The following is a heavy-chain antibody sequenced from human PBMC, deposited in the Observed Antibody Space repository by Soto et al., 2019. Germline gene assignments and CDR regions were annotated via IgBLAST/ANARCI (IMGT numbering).Heavy chain of an antibody. CDR2: IIPILGIA. CDR1: GGTFSSYT. CDR3: ARTEQLVGGFNWFDP. J-gene: IGHJ5*02. V-gene: IGHV1-69*02. Sequence: SVKVSCKAFGGTFSSYTISWVRQAPGQGLERMGRIIPILGIANYAQKIQGRVTITADKSTSTAYMELSSLRSEDTAVYYCARTEQLVGGFNWFDPWGQGTLVTVSS. D-gene: IGHD6-6*01.